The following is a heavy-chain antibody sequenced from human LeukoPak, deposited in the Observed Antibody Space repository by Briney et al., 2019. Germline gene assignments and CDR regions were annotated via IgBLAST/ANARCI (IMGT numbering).Heavy chain of an antibody. CDR1: GFTFDDYA. V-gene: IGHV3-9*01. D-gene: IGHD2-15*01. Sequence: GRSLRLSCAASGFTFDDYAMHWVRQAPGKGLEWVSGISWNSGSIGYADSVKGRFTISRDNAKNSLYLQMNSLRAEDTALYYCAKAIDIVVVVAAGGYYFDYWGQGTLVTVSS. J-gene: IGHJ4*02. CDR3: AKAIDIVVVVAAGGYYFDY. CDR2: ISWNSGSI.